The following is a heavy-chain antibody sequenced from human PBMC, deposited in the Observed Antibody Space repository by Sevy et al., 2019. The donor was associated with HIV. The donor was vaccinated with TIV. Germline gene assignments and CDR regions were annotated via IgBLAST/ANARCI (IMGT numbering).Heavy chain of an antibody. Sequence: GGSRRLSCAASGFTFRSFDMHWVRQAPGKGPEWVALIYYDGRSKYYADSVKGRFTISRDNSDNTLYLQMNNLGAEDTAVYYCARDLGSGWFPLDYWGQGTLVTVSS. CDR2: IYYDGRSK. J-gene: IGHJ4*02. CDR1: GFTFRSFD. CDR3: ARDLGSGWFPLDY. D-gene: IGHD6-19*01. V-gene: IGHV3-33*01.